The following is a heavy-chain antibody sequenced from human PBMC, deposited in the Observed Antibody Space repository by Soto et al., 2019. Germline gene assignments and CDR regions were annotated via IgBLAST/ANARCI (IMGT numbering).Heavy chain of an antibody. V-gene: IGHV4-31*03. CDR2: IYYSGST. D-gene: IGHD3-10*01. Sequence: PSETLSLTCTVSGGSISSGGYYWSWIRQPPGKGLEWIGYIYYSGSTYYNPSLKSRVTLSVDTSKNQFSLKLSSVTAADTAVYYCARFYYGSGSYYREGSNWFDPWGQGTLVTVSS. CDR3: ARFYYGSGSYYREGSNWFDP. CDR1: GGSISSGGYY. J-gene: IGHJ5*02.